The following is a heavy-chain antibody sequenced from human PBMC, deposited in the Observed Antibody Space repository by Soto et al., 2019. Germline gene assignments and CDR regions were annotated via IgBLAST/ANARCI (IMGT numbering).Heavy chain of an antibody. D-gene: IGHD4-17*01. Sequence: QITLKESGPTLVKPTQTLTLTCTFSGFSLTTSGVGVGWIRQPPGKALEWLALIYWDEDKRYSPCLKNTLTITKDTAKNQVVLTMTKIDPSDTSIYFCAHRTPAVTLLFDPWGQGTLVTASS. V-gene: IGHV2-5*02. CDR3: AHRTPAVTLLFDP. J-gene: IGHJ5*02. CDR1: GFSLTTSGVG. CDR2: IYWDEDK.